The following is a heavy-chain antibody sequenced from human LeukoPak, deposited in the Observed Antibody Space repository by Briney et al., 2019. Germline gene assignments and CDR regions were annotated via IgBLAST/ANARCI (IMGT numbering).Heavy chain of an antibody. CDR2: ISWNSGSI. Sequence: GGSLRLSCAASGFTFDDYAMHWVRQAPGKGLEWVSGISWNSGSIGYADSVKGRFTISRDNAKNSLYLQMNSLRAEDTALYYCAKGKSSALDYWGQGTLVTVSS. V-gene: IGHV3-9*01. CDR1: GFTFDDYA. D-gene: IGHD3-22*01. J-gene: IGHJ4*02. CDR3: AKGKSSALDY.